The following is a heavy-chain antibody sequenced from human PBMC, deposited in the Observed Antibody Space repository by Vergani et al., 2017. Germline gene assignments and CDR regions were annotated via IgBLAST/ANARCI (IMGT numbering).Heavy chain of an antibody. D-gene: IGHD2-15*01. J-gene: IGHJ4*02. CDR1: GGTFTSYG. CDR2: ISAYNGNT. CDR3: ARDLPGRVVAATQDY. Sequence: QVQLVQSGAEVKKPGSSVKVSCKASGGTFTSYGISWVRQAPGQGLEWMGWISAYNGNTNYAQKLQGRVTMTTDTSTSTAYMELRSLRSDDTAVYYCARDLPGRVVAATQDYWGQGTLVTVSS. V-gene: IGHV1-18*01.